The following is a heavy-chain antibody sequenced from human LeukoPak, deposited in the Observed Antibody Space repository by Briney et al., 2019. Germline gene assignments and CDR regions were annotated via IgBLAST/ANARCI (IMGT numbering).Heavy chain of an antibody. J-gene: IGHJ4*02. V-gene: IGHV3-30*03. Sequence: GGSLRLSCSASGFTFSRYAIHWVRQAPGKGLEWVAVISDDGSNKYYADSVKGRFTISRDNSKNTLYLQMNSLRAEDTAVYYCARGGGNGALDYWGQGTLVTVSS. CDR3: ARGGGNGALDY. CDR2: ISDDGSNK. CDR1: GFTFSRYA. D-gene: IGHD1-1*01.